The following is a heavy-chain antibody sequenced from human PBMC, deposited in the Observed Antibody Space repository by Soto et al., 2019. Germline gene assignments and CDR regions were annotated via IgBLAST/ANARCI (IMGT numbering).Heavy chain of an antibody. V-gene: IGHV1-69*13. Sequence: SVKVSCKASGGTFSSYAISWVRQAPGQGLEWMGGIIPIFGTANYAQKFQGRVTITADESTSTAYMELSSLRSEDTAVYYCASGIEYRYYYYGMDVWGQGTTVTVSS. CDR1: GGTFSSYA. D-gene: IGHD2-2*01. J-gene: IGHJ6*02. CDR3: ASGIEYRYYYYGMDV. CDR2: IIPIFGTA.